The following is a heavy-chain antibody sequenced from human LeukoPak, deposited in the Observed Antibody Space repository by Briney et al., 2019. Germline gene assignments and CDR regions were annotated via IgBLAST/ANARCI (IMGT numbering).Heavy chain of an antibody. CDR1: GGSFSSYY. CDR3: ARARSESYGMDV. J-gene: IGHJ6*02. Sequence: KTSETLSLTCAVYGGSFSSYYWSWIRQPPGKGLEWIGYIYYSGSTNYNPSLKSRVTVSVDTSKNQFSPKLSSVTAADTAVYYCARARSESYGMDVWGQGTTVTVSS. CDR2: IYYSGST. V-gene: IGHV4-59*01.